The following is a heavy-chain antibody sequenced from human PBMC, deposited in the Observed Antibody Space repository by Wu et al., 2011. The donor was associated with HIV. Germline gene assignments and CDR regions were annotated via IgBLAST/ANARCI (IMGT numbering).Heavy chain of an antibody. J-gene: IGHJ4*02. Sequence: VQLVQSGAEVEKXRGRSLKISCKGSGYSFASYWIGWVRQMPGKGLEWMGIIYPGDSDTRYSPSFQGQVIISADKSISTAYLQWSSLKASDTAMYYCARSLGDFDYADYWGQGTLVTVSS. CDR3: ARSLGDFDYADY. D-gene: IGHD3-10*01. CDR2: IYPGDSDT. V-gene: IGHV5-51*03. CDR1: GYSFASYW.